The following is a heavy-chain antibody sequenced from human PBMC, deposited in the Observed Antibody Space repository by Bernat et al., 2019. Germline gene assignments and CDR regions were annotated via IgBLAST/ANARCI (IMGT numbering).Heavy chain of an antibody. J-gene: IGHJ2*01. CDR2: ISGSGGST. D-gene: IGHD4-17*01. CDR3: ARHDYGDYAGPWYFDL. V-gene: IGHV3-23*04. CDR1: GFTFSTYA. Sequence: VQLVESGGDLVQPGGSLRLSCAASGFTFSTYAMSWVRQAPGKGLEWVSTISGSGGSTYFPDSVKGRFTISRDNSKNTLDLQMNSLRAEDTAVYYCARHDYGDYAGPWYFDLWGRGTLVTVSS.